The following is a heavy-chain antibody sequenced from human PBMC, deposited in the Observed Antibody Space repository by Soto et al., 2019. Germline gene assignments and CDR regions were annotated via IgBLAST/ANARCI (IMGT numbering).Heavy chain of an antibody. D-gene: IGHD3-10*01. Sequence: QVQLQQWGAGLLKPSETLSLTCAVSGGSFSGYTWTWIRQSPGKGLEWIGQINGAGSANYNPSLKSRVTISIGTSNNEFFLDLTSVTAADTAVYYCARGLFSGTSYPGGWYFFDYWGQGTLVTVSS. V-gene: IGHV4-34*01. J-gene: IGHJ4*02. CDR3: ARGLFSGTSYPGGWYFFDY. CDR2: INGAGSA. CDR1: GGSFSGYT.